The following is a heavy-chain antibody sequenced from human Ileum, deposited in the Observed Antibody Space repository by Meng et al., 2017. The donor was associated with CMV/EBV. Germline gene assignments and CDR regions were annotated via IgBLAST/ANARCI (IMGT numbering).Heavy chain of an antibody. Sequence: GESLKISCVASGFTFSSYEMNWVRHIPGRGLEWISYISASTSAIYYAASVKGRFPISRDNVKNSLYLLMESLRADDTGIYYCVRGGSSGTLKYFDYWGQGALVTVSS. CDR2: ISASTSAI. CDR1: GFTFSSYE. D-gene: IGHD3-3*01. CDR3: VRGGSSGTLKYFDY. V-gene: IGHV3-48*03. J-gene: IGHJ4*02.